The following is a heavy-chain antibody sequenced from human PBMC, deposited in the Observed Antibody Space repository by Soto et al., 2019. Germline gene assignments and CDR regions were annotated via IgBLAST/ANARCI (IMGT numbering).Heavy chain of an antibody. J-gene: IGHJ5*02. CDR3: ASSRA. CDR2: INHTGST. Sequence: SETLSLTCAVYVGSFSDYYWSWIRQPPGKGLGWIGEINHTGSTNYNPSLKSRVTISVDTSKNQFSLKLSSVTAADTAVYYCASSRAWGQGTRVTVSS. V-gene: IGHV4-34*01. CDR1: VGSFSDYY.